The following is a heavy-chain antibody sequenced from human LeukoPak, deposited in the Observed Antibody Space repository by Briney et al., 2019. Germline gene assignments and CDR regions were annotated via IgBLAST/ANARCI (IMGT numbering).Heavy chain of an antibody. CDR1: GGTFSSYA. D-gene: IGHD2-2*01. V-gene: IGHV1-69*05. CDR2: IIPIFGTA. CDR3: ASCSSTYYYYYYYMDV. J-gene: IGHJ6*03. Sequence: SVKVSCKASGGTFSSYAISWVRQAPGQGLEWMGGIIPIFGTANYAQKLQGRVTITTDESTRTAYMELSSLRSEGTAVYYFASCSSTYYYYYYYMDVWGKGTTVTVSS.